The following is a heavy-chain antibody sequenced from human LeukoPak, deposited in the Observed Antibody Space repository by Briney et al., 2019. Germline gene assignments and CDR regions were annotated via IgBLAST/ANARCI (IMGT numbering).Heavy chain of an antibody. CDR1: GFTFSSYS. J-gene: IGHJ4*02. D-gene: IGHD3-10*01. V-gene: IGHV3-21*01. Sequence: GGSLRLSCAASGFTFSSYSMNWVRQAPGKGLEWVSSISSSSSYIYYADSVKGRFTISRDNAKNSLYLQMNSLRAEDTAVYYCARSGLRGPIDYWGQGTLVTVSS. CDR3: ARSGLRGPIDY. CDR2: ISSSSSYI.